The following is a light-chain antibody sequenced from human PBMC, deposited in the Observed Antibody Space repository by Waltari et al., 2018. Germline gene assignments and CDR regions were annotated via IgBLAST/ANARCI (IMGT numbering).Light chain of an antibody. CDR2: EDN. V-gene: IGLV3-1*01. CDR3: QAWDTFIFV. CDR1: KLGDKY. Sequence: SYDLTQPPSVSVSPGQTATITCFGDKLGDKYTSWYQQQPGKSPVLVIYEDNKRPPGSPEQFSGSNSGNTATLTISGTQSMDEADYYCQAWDTFIFVFGLGTKVTVL. J-gene: IGLJ1*01.